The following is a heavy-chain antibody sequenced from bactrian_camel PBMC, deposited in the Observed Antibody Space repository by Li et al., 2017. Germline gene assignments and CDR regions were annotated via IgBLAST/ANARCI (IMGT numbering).Heavy chain of an antibody. J-gene: IGHJ4*01. Sequence: HVQLVESGGGSVQAGGSMGLSCEYSGYGMSENCMAWFRQAPGKEREAVAAIHAKGGSTYYADSMKGRFTISRDNAKNTAYLQMNNLSPDDTAMYYCAAGDLVSWRCGIYTAAYRDWGQGTQ. V-gene: IGHV3S54*01. CDR2: IHAKGGST. D-gene: IGHD3*01. CDR3: AAGDLVSWRCGIYTAAYRD. CDR1: GYGMSENC.